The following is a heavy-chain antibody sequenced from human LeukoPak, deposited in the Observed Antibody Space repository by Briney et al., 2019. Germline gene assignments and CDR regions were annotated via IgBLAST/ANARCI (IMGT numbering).Heavy chain of an antibody. V-gene: IGHV4-34*01. J-gene: IGHJ6*03. Sequence: PSETLSLTCAVYGGSFSGYYWSWIRQPPGKGLEWIGEINHSGSTNYNPSLKSRVTISVDTSKNQFSLKLSSVTAADTAVYYCARGGRQYSSSRIDYYYYYYMDVWGKGTTVTVSS. CDR2: INHSGST. D-gene: IGHD6-6*01. CDR1: GGSFSGYY. CDR3: ARGGRQYSSSRIDYYYYYYMDV.